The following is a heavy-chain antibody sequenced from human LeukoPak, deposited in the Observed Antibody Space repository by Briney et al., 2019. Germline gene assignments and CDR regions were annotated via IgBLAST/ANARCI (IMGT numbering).Heavy chain of an antibody. D-gene: IGHD3-22*01. CDR3: AKGADSSGYVTFDY. J-gene: IGHJ4*02. CDR2: IKQDGSEK. CDR1: GFTFSGYW. V-gene: IGHV3-7*01. Sequence: GGSLRLSCVASGFTFSGYWMTWVRQPPGKGLEWVAIIKQDGSEKYYVNSVKGRFTISRDNAKNSLYLQLNILRAEDTAVYYCAKGADSSGYVTFDYWGQGTLVTVSS.